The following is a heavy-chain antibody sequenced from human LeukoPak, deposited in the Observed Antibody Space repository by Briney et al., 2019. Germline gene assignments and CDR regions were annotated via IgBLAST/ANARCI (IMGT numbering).Heavy chain of an antibody. CDR1: GGTFRSYA. CDR3: ATEYYYDSSGYYSSYYFDY. CDR2: IIPIFGTT. V-gene: IGHV1-69*13. J-gene: IGHJ4*02. Sequence: SVKVSCKASGGTFRSYAISWVRQAPGQGLEWMGGIIPIFGTTNYAQKFQGRVTITADESTSTAYMELSSLRSEDTAVYYCATEYYYDSSGYYSSYYFDYWGQGTLVTVSS. D-gene: IGHD3-22*01.